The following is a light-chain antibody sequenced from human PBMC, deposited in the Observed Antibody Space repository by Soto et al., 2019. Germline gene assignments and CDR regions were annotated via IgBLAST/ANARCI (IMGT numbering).Light chain of an antibody. Sequence: EIVLTQSAGTLSLSPGKRATLSCRASQSVSSSYLAWYQQKPGQAPRLLIYDASNRATGIPARFSGSGSGTDFTVTISSLEPEDFAVYYCQQGTNWPTFGQGTRLEIK. CDR1: QSVSSSY. J-gene: IGKJ5*01. CDR3: QQGTNWPT. CDR2: DAS. V-gene: IGKV3D-20*02.